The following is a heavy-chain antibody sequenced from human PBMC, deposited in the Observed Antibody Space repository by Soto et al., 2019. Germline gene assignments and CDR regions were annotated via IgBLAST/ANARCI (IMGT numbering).Heavy chain of an antibody. CDR1: GFTFSSYV. J-gene: IGHJ4*02. V-gene: IGHV3-23*01. D-gene: IGHD6-13*01. CDR2: VSGSGGST. Sequence: EVQLLESGGGLVQPGGSLRLSCAASGFTFSSYVLSWVRQAPGKGMEWVSAVSGSGGSTHYADSVKDRFTISVDNPKNRLYHQMNSLKAEDTAVYYCAKVRRKYSSSWYLGIWGQGSLVTVSA. CDR3: AKVRRKYSSSWYLGI.